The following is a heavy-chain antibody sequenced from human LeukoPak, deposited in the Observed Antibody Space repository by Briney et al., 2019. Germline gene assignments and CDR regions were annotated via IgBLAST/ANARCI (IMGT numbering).Heavy chain of an antibody. D-gene: IGHD3-10*01. V-gene: IGHV3-23*01. Sequence: GGSLRLSCAASGFTFSSYAMSWVRQAPGKGLEWVSAISGSGGSTYYADSVKGRFTISRENSKNTLYLQMNSLRAEDTAVYYCAKIPYYGSGSYYFDYWGQGTLVTVSS. CDR3: AKIPYYGSGSYYFDY. CDR2: ISGSGGST. CDR1: GFTFSSYA. J-gene: IGHJ4*02.